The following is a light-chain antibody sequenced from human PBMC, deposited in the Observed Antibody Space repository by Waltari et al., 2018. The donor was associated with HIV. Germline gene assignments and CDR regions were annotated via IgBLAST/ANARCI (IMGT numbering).Light chain of an antibody. CDR3: SSYTTSSTWL. CDR1: SSDIGAYNR. CDR2: EVT. V-gene: IGLV2-18*02. Sequence: QSALTQPPSVSGSLGQSVTISCTGTSSDIGAYNRVSWYQQSPGTAPKLRIYEVTNRPSGFPVRFSGSKSGNTASLTISGLQADDEADYYCSSYTTSSTWLFGGGTKLTVL. J-gene: IGLJ3*02.